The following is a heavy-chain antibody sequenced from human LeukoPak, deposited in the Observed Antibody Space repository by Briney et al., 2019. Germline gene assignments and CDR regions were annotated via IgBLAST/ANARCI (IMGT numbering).Heavy chain of an antibody. D-gene: IGHD6-13*01. V-gene: IGHV3-30*18. CDR1: GFTFSSYG. J-gene: IGHJ4*02. CDR2: ISYDGGNK. CDR3: AKDGMIAAADINYFDY. Sequence: PGGSLRLSCAASGFTFSSYGMHWVRQAPGKGLEWVAVISYDGGNKYYADSVKGRFTISRDNSKNTLYLQMNSLRAEDTAVYYCAKDGMIAAADINYFDYWGQGTLVTVSS.